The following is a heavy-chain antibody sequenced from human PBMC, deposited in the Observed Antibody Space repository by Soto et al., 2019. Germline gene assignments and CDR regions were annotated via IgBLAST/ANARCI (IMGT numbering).Heavy chain of an antibody. CDR3: ARRWITGTKIGTGMDV. CDR1: GGSISSSSYF. V-gene: IGHV4-39*01. J-gene: IGHJ6*02. Sequence: SETLSLTCTVSGGSISSSSYFLGWIRPPPGKGLEWIGSIYYSGGTYYNPSLKSRVTISVDTSKNQFSLKLSSVTAADTAVYYCARRWITGTKIGTGMDVWGQGTTVTVSS. D-gene: IGHD1-20*01. CDR2: IYYSGGT.